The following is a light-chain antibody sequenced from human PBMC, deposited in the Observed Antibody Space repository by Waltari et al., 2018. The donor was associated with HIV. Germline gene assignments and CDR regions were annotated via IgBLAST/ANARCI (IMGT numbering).Light chain of an antibody. Sequence: QSDLTQPPSVSGSPPQSTTISCTGTSMEVGGYNSVTWYQQHTGKAPKHMTYDVSKRPPGVSNRFSGSKSGNTASLTISGLQAEDEADYYCCSYAGSSTFYVFGTGTKVTVL. CDR2: DVS. CDR3: CSYAGSSTFYV. J-gene: IGLJ1*01. CDR1: SMEVGGYNS. V-gene: IGLV2-23*02.